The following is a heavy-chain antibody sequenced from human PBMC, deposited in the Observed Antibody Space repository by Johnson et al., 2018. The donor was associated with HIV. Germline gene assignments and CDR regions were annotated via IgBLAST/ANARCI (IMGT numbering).Heavy chain of an antibody. D-gene: IGHD2/OR15-2a*01. CDR2: ISYDGSNK. J-gene: IGHJ3*02. CDR3: ARDVPRAFVRAYLDAFDI. CDR1: GFIFSSYA. Sequence: VQLVESGGGVVQPGRSLRLSCAASGFIFSSYAMHWVRQAPGKGLEWVAVISYDGSNKYYADSVKGRFTISRDNSKNTLYLQMNSLRAEDTAVYYCARDVPRAFVRAYLDAFDIWGQGTMVTVSS. V-gene: IGHV3-30*04.